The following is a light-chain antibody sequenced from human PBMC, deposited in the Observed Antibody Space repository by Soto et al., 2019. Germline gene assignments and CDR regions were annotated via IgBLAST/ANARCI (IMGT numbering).Light chain of an antibody. CDR1: QTISSW. V-gene: IGKV1-5*01. CDR2: DAS. Sequence: DIQMTQCPSTLSGSVGDRFTITCRASQTISSWLAWYQQKPGRAPKLLIYDASSLESGVPSRFSGSGSGTEFTLTISSLQPDDFATYYCQQYNSYSWTFGQGTKVDI. J-gene: IGKJ1*01. CDR3: QQYNSYSWT.